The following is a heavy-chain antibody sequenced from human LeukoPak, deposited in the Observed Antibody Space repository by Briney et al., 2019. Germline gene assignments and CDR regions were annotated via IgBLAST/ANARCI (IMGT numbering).Heavy chain of an antibody. D-gene: IGHD3-3*01. V-gene: IGHV4-30-4*08. CDR3: ARDSHRITIFGVVIGASDI. Sequence: SQTLSLTCTVSGGSISSGDYYWSWIRQPPGKGLEWIGYIFYRGSTYYNPSLKSRVTISVDASKNQFSLKLSSVTAADTAVYYCARDSHRITIFGVVIGASDIWGQGTMVTVSS. CDR2: IFYRGST. CDR1: GGSISSGDYY. J-gene: IGHJ3*02.